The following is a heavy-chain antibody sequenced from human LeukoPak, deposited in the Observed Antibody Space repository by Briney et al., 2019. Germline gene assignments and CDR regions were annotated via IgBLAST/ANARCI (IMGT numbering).Heavy chain of an antibody. Sequence: GGSLRLSCAASGSSLSYYAMHWVRQAPGKGLEWVSVIWYDGSEKYYVDSVKGRFTISRDNSKSTLYLQMNSLRVEDTAVYYCARGTSDGPVAQLDHWGQGTLVTVAS. CDR2: IWYDGSEK. CDR1: GSSLSYYA. J-gene: IGHJ4*02. D-gene: IGHD2-15*01. CDR3: ARGTSDGPVAQLDH. V-gene: IGHV3-33*01.